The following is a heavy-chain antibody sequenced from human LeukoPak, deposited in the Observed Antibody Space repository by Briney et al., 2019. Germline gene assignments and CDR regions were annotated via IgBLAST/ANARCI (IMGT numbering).Heavy chain of an antibody. J-gene: IGHJ6*04. Sequence: GESLRLSCAASGFTFDDYAMHWVRQAPGQGLEWVSGVSWYSGSIGYADSVKGRFTIFRDNAKNSLILQMNSLGADDTASYYFARGGTLGIFGVVLRMDVWGKGTTVTVSS. CDR3: ARGGTLGIFGVVLRMDV. CDR1: GFTFDDYA. V-gene: IGHV3-9*01. CDR2: VSWYSGSI. D-gene: IGHD3-3*01.